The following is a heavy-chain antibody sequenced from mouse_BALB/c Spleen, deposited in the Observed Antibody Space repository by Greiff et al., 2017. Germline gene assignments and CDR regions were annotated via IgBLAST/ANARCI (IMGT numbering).Heavy chain of an antibody. CDR3: ARARTTVVAGNY. CDR2: ISSGGST. V-gene: IGHV5-6-5*01. J-gene: IGHJ2*01. Sequence: DVKLVESGGGLVKPGGSLKLSCAASGFTFSSYAMSWVRQTPEKRLEWVASISSGGSTYYPDSVKGRFTISRDNARNILYLQMSSLRSEDTAMYYCARARTTVVAGNYWGQGTTLTVSS. D-gene: IGHD1-1*01. CDR1: GFTFSSYA.